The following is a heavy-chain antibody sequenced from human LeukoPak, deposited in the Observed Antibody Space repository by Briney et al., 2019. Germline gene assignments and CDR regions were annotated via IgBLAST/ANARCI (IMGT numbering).Heavy chain of an antibody. V-gene: IGHV1-2*02. J-gene: IGHJ4*02. CDR1: GGTFSTYA. CDR3: ARARRETRVILWFGEPFDY. CDR2: INPNSGGT. D-gene: IGHD3-10*01. Sequence: ASVKVSCKASGGTFSTYAISWVRQAPGQGLEWMGWINPNSGGTNYAQKFQGRVTMTRDTSISTAYMELSRLRSDDTAVYYCARARRETRVILWFGEPFDYWGQGTLVTVSS.